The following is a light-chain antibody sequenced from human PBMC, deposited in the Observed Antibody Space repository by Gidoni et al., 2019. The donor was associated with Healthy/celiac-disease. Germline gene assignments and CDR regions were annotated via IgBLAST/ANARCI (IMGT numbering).Light chain of an antibody. CDR2: RNN. Sequence: QSVLTQPPSASGTPGQRVTISCSGSSSNIGSNYVYWYQQLPGTAPKLLIYRNNQPPSGVPDRFSGSKSGTSASLAISGLRSEDEADYYCAAWDDSLSGPRVVFGGGTKLTVL. J-gene: IGLJ2*01. CDR3: AAWDDSLSGPRVV. V-gene: IGLV1-47*01. CDR1: SSNIGSNY.